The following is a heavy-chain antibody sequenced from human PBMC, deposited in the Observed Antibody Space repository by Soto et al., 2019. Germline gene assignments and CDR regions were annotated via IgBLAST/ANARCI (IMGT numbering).Heavy chain of an antibody. J-gene: IGHJ6*03. CDR2: IYYSGST. Sequence: QVQLQESGPGLVKPSQTLSLTCTVSGGSISSGGYYWSWIRQHPGKGLEWIGYIYYSGSTYYNPSLKRRVTISVDTSTNQFSRKLSSVTAADTAVDYCARGGYCTGGSCYEDPYYYYYYMDVWGKGTTVTVSS. CDR3: ARGGYCTGGSCYEDPYYYYYYMDV. CDR1: GGSISSGGYY. D-gene: IGHD2-15*01. V-gene: IGHV4-31*03.